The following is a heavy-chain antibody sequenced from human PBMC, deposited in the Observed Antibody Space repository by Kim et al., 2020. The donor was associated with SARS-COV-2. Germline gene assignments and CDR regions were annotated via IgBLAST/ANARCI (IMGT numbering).Heavy chain of an antibody. CDR2: INWKGDSI. CDR3: AKDKVGASRDFRPDASDI. CDR1: TFIFSDYG. J-gene: IGHJ3*02. Sequence: GGSLRLSCAASTFIFSDYGMTWVRQAPGKGLEWVAGINWKGDSIDYADSVRGRFTISRDNAKNCLYLQMNSLRAEDTALYYCAKDKVGASRDFRPDASDIWGQGKMVTVS. D-gene: IGHD1-26*01. V-gene: IGHV3-20*04.